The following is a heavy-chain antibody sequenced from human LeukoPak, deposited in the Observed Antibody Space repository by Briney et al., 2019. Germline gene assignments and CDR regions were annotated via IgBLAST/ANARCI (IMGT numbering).Heavy chain of an antibody. V-gene: IGHV3-11*04. CDR3: ARGVRGYSYGSRFDY. D-gene: IGHD5-18*01. CDR1: GFTFRDHY. J-gene: IGHJ4*02. Sequence: GGSLILSCAASGFTFRDHYMSWIRQAPGKGLEGVAYISSSGATIYYADSVKGRFTISRDNAKNSLYLQMNSLRVEDTAVYYCARGVRGYSYGSRFDYWGQGTLVTVSS. CDR2: ISSSGATI.